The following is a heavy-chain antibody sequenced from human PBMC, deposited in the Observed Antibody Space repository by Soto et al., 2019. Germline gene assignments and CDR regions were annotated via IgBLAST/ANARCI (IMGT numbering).Heavy chain of an antibody. V-gene: IGHV1-8*01. D-gene: IGHD6-19*01. CDR2: MNPDSGNT. CDR3: TRDCITVAGTGVVYYGLDV. Sequence: GASVKVSCKASGYTFTSYDINWVRQATGQGLEWMGWMNPDSGNTVFAQKFQGRVTMTRNTSINTAYLELRSLRAEDTAVYFCTRDCITVAGTGVVYYGLDVWGQGTTVTVSS. CDR1: GYTFTSYD. J-gene: IGHJ6*02.